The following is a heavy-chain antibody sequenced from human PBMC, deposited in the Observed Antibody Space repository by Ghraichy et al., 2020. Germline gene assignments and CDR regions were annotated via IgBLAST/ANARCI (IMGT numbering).Heavy chain of an antibody. Sequence: SETLSLTCAVYGGSFSGYYWSWIRQPPGKGLEWIGEINHSGSTNYNPSLKSRVTISVDTSKNQFSLKLSSVTAADTAVYYCARGPLVVVVPAALYYYGMDVWGQGTTVTVSS. CDR2: INHSGST. D-gene: IGHD2-2*01. CDR3: ARGPLVVVVPAALYYYGMDV. J-gene: IGHJ6*02. V-gene: IGHV4-34*01. CDR1: GGSFSGYY.